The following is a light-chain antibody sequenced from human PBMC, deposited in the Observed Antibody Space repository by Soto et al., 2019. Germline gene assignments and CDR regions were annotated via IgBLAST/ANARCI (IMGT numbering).Light chain of an antibody. CDR1: QSVSSSY. J-gene: IGKJ1*01. CDR2: GAS. CDR3: QQYGSSPRT. V-gene: IGKV3-20*01. Sequence: EIVLTQSPGTLSLSPGERATLSCRASQSVSSSYLAWYQQKPGQAPRLLIYGASSRATGIPDRFSGSGSGTVFTRTISRLKPEDFAVYYCQQYGSSPRTFGQGTKVEIK.